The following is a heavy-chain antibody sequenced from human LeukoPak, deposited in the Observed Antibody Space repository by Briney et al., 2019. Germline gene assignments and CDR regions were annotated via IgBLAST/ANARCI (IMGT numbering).Heavy chain of an antibody. D-gene: IGHD3-22*01. CDR3: AGLDSSGYYYGY. Sequence: SETLSLACTVAGGSMGSYCWGCSRQPAGNVLEWIGPIYTSGSTNYNPNLKSRVTMSVDTSKNKFSLKLSSVTAADTAVYYCAGLDSSGYYYGYWGQGTLVTVSS. V-gene: IGHV4-4*07. CDR2: IYTSGST. CDR1: GGSMGSYC. J-gene: IGHJ4*02.